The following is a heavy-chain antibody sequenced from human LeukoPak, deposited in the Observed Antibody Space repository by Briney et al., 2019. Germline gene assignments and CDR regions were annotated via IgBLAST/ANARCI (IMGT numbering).Heavy chain of an antibody. D-gene: IGHD2-15*01. CDR3: ARDAAPYWDAFDI. Sequence: TSETLSLTCTVSGGSISSYYWSWIRQPPGKGLEWIGYIYYSGSTNYNPSLKSRVTISVDTSKNQFSLKLSSVTAADTAVYYCARDAAPYWDAFDIWGQGTMVTVSS. V-gene: IGHV4-59*01. J-gene: IGHJ3*02. CDR2: IYYSGST. CDR1: GGSISSYY.